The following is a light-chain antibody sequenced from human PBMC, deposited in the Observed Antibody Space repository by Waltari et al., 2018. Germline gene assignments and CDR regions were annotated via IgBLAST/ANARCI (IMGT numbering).Light chain of an antibody. CDR2: EDS. CDR3: GTWDSSLGGAV. V-gene: IGLV1-51*02. CDR1: SSNIGNNY. Sequence: QPVLTQPPSVSAAPGKRVTISCSGASSNIGNNYVSWSRTFPGPAPKLLIDEDSERPAGIPCRFAGAQSGTSATLDITGLQAGGEADYYFGTWDSSLGGAVFGGGTHLTVL. J-gene: IGLJ7*01.